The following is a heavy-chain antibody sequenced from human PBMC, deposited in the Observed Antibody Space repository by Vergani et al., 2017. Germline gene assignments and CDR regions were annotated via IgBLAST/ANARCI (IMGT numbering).Heavy chain of an antibody. V-gene: IGHV6-1*01. D-gene: IGHD7-27*01. Sequence: QVQLQQSGPGLVKPSQTLSLTCAISGDSVSSNSVAWNWIRQSPSRGLEWLGRTYYRSKWYNDYAVSVKSRITINPDTSKNQFSLQLNSVTPEDTAVYYCARGVKLTGDRGVYYYYYIDVWGKGTTVTVSS. CDR3: ARGVKLTGDRGVYYYYYIDV. J-gene: IGHJ6*03. CDR1: GDSVSSNSVA. CDR2: TYYRSKWYN.